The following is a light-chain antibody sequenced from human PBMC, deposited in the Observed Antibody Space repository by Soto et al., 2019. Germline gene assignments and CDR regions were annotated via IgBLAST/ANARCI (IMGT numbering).Light chain of an antibody. V-gene: IGKV1-5*03. CDR2: KAS. J-gene: IGKJ4*01. Sequence: DIQMTQSPSSLSASVGDRVTITCRASQTISSWLAWYQQKPGKAPKLLIYKASTLKSGVPSRFSGSASGTEFTLTISSLQPDDFATYYCQQYNSAPLTFGGGTKVDSK. CDR1: QTISSW. CDR3: QQYNSAPLT.